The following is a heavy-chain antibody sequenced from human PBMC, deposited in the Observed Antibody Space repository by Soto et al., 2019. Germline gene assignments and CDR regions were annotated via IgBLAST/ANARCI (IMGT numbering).Heavy chain of an antibody. V-gene: IGHV1-3*01. CDR1: GYTFTSYS. CDR2: INAGNGIT. J-gene: IGHJ4*02. CDR3: ARDLGGWPDY. Sequence: ASVKVSCKSSGYTFTSYSMQWVRQAPGQRLEWMGWINAGNGITKYSQKFQGRVTITRDTSASTAYMELSSLRSEDTAVYYCARDLGGWPDYWGQGTLVTVSS. D-gene: IGHD2-15*01.